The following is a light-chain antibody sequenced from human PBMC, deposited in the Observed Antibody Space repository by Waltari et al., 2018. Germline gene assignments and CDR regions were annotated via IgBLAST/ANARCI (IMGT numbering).Light chain of an antibody. CDR2: GAS. CDR1: QSLSNW. Sequence: DIQMTQSPSTLSASIGDRVTITCRAIQSLSNWLAWYQQKPGKAPKLLICGASSLESGVPSRFSGSGSGTEFTLTISSLQPDDFATYYCQQYNTYSRTFGQGTTVEVK. J-gene: IGKJ1*01. V-gene: IGKV1-5*01. CDR3: QQYNTYSRT.